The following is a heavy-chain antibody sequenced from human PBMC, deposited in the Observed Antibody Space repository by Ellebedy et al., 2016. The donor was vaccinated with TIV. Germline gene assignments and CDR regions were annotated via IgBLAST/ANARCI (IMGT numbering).Heavy chain of an antibody. V-gene: IGHV3-7*01. D-gene: IGHD3-3*01. J-gene: IGHJ4*02. CDR2: INQDGSQK. CDR1: GFTFSRHW. Sequence: GESLKISXAASGFTFSRHWMSWVRQAPGKGLEWVSNINQDGSQKYFVESVKGRFTISRDNAKNSLYLQMHSLRAEDTAVYYCARGYTIFGVVTPDYWGQGTLVTVSS. CDR3: ARGYTIFGVVTPDY.